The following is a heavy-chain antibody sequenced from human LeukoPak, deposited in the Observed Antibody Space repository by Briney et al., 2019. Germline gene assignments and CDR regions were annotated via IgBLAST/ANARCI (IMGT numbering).Heavy chain of an antibody. CDR1: GFTFSTCG. V-gene: IGHV3-23*01. J-gene: IGHJ4*02. D-gene: IGHD3-10*01. Sequence: PGGSLRLSCAAPGFTFSTCGMNWVRQAPGKGLEWVSGVSGSGVSTYYADSVKGRFTISRDNSKNTLYLQMNSLRAEDTAVYYCANVPCGSGWGQGTLVTVSS. CDR3: ANVPCGSG. CDR2: VSGSGVST.